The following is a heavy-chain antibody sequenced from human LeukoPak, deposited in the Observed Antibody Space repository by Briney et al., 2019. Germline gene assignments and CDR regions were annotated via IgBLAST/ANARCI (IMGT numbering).Heavy chain of an antibody. Sequence: GGSLRLSCAASGFTFRSHTINWVRQAPGKGLEWGSSISSNGYYIYYADSVKGRFTIARDNAKNSLYLQMDSLRAEDTAMYYCAREGGTYSSNLDYFDFWGQGTLVTVSS. J-gene: IGHJ4*02. CDR1: GFTFRSHT. D-gene: IGHD6-13*01. CDR3: AREGGTYSSNLDYFDF. CDR2: ISSNGYYI. V-gene: IGHV3-21*01.